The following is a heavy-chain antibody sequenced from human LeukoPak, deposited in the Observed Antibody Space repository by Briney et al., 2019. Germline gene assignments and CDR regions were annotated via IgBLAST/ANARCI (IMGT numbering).Heavy chain of an antibody. CDR3: ARVFHLIDH. J-gene: IGHJ4*02. CDR1: GFSVSNNY. V-gene: IGHV3-74*01. Sequence: GGSLRLSCVVSGFSVSNNYVSWVRQAPGKGLVWVSRINNDGSDVNYADSVKGRFTISRDNAKNTLYLQMNSLRAEDTAVYYCARVFHLIDHWGQGTLVTVTS. CDR2: INNDGSDV.